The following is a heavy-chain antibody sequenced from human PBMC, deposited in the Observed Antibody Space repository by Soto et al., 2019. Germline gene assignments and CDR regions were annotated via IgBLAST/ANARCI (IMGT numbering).Heavy chain of an antibody. CDR3: TTGGLGT. CDR1: GFTFRNAW. Sequence: EVQLVESGGGLVKPGGSLRLSCAASGFTFRNAWMSWVRQAPGKGLEWVGRIKSETNGGTTDHTAPVKGRFTISKDESRNTLHLQKNSLKTEDTDVYYCTTGGLGTWGQGTMVSVSS. CDR2: IKSETNGGTT. V-gene: IGHV3-15*01. D-gene: IGHD1-1*01. J-gene: IGHJ3*01.